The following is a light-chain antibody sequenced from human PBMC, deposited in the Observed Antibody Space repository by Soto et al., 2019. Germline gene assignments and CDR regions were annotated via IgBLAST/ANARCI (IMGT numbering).Light chain of an antibody. J-gene: IGLJ2*01. CDR2: EVS. V-gene: IGLV2-14*01. CDR3: SSYTITSTVV. Sequence: QAVLTQPASVSGSPGQSITISGTGTSSDVGGYNYVSWYQQHPGKAHKLMIYEVSNRPSGVSNRFSGSKSGKTASLTISVLQAEDEADYYCSSYTITSTVVLGGGTKLTVL. CDR1: SSDVGGYNY.